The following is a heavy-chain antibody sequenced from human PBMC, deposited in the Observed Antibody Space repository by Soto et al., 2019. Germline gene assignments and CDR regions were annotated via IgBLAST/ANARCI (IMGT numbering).Heavy chain of an antibody. Sequence: SETLSITCTVFGGSVSIGDYLWSWIRQRPGKGLEWIGYIHDSGNTYYNPSLKSRVTISLDTSKNQFSLKVTSMTAADTAVYFCARARGGDSGDYASLFDRWGQGNLVTVSS. D-gene: IGHD4-17*01. J-gene: IGHJ5*02. CDR3: ARARGGDSGDYASLFDR. V-gene: IGHV4-30-4*01. CDR1: GGSVSIGDYL. CDR2: IHDSGNT.